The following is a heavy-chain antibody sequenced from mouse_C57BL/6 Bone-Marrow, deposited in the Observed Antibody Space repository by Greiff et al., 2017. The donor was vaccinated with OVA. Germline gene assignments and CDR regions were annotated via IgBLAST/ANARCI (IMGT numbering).Heavy chain of an antibody. Sequence: EVQVVESGGGLVKPGGSLKLSCAASGFTFSSYAMSWVRQTPEKRLEWVATISDGGSYTYYPDNVKGRFTISRDNAKNNLYLQMSHLKSEDTAMYYCAREEDGSGTMDYWGQGTSVTVSS. J-gene: IGHJ4*01. CDR3: AREEDGSGTMDY. D-gene: IGHD1-1*01. CDR2: ISDGGSYT. CDR1: GFTFSSYA. V-gene: IGHV5-4*01.